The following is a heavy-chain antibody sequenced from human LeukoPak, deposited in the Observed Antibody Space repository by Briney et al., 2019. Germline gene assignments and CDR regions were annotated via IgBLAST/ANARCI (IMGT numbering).Heavy chain of an antibody. CDR3: ARGRAKITMIVVVPTHFDY. D-gene: IGHD3-22*01. Sequence: ASVKVSCKASGGTFSSYAISWVRQAPGQGLEGMGGIIPIFGTANYAQKFQGRVTITADESTSTAYMELSSLRSEDTAVYYCARGRAKITMIVVVPTHFDYWGQGTLVTVSS. J-gene: IGHJ4*02. V-gene: IGHV1-69*01. CDR2: IIPIFGTA. CDR1: GGTFSSYA.